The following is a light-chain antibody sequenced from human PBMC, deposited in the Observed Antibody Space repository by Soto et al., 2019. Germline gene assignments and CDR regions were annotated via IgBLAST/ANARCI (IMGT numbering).Light chain of an antibody. Sequence: ESVLTQSPGPLSLSPGERATLSCRASQSVTNRYFAWYQQRPGQAPRLLIYGISNRATGIPDRFSGSGSGTDFTLTISRLEPEDFVVYYCQQYSTLPPTFGQGTKLEVK. J-gene: IGKJ2*01. V-gene: IGKV3-20*01. CDR3: QQYSTLPPT. CDR1: QSVTNRY. CDR2: GIS.